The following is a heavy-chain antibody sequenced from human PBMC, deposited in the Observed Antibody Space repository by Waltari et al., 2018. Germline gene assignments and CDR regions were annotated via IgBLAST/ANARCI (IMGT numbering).Heavy chain of an antibody. J-gene: IGHJ3*02. CDR3: VRDRYSSGWCHDAFDI. D-gene: IGHD6-19*01. Sequence: QVQLQESGPGLVKPSETLSLTCTVSGGSISSYYWSWIRQPPGRGLGWIGYIYYDVSTSYNPPLKSRVTITVDTSKNQFSLKLSSVTAADTAVYYCVRDRYSSGWCHDAFDIWGQGTMVTVSS. V-gene: IGHV4-59*01. CDR1: GGSISSYY. CDR2: IYYDVST.